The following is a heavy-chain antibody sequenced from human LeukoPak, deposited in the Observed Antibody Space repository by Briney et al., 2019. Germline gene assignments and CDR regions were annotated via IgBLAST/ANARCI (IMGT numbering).Heavy chain of an antibody. D-gene: IGHD6-19*01. J-gene: IGHJ4*02. CDR1: GYTFTGYY. CDR2: INPNSGGT. V-gene: IGHV1-2*02. Sequence: ASVKVSCKASGYTFTGYYMHWVRQAPGQGLEWMGWINPNSGGTNYAQKFQGRVTMTRDMSISTAYMELSRLRSDDTAVYYCAREGNGYSSGWYLARGHWTFDYWGQGTLVTVSS. CDR3: AREGNGYSSGWYLARGHWTFDY.